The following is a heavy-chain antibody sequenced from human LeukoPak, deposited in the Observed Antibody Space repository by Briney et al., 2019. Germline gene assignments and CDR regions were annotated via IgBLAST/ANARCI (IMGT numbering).Heavy chain of an antibody. CDR2: ITGSGGST. D-gene: IGHD6-19*01. Sequence: GGSLRLSCAASGFTFSSYAMSWVRQAPGKGLEWVSAITGSGGSTYYADSVKGRFTISRDNSKNTLYLQMNSLRAEDTAVYYCAIDSSGWYYNYWGQGTLVPVSS. V-gene: IGHV3-23*01. J-gene: IGHJ4*02. CDR3: AIDSSGWYYNY. CDR1: GFTFSSYA.